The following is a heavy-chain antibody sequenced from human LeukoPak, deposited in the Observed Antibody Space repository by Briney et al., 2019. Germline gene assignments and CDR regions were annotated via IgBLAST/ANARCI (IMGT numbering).Heavy chain of an antibody. V-gene: IGHV1-69*04. Sequence: SVKVSCKASGGTFSSYAISWVRQAPGQGLEWMGRIIPILGIANYAQKFQGRVTITADKSTSTAYMELSSLRSEDTAVYYCARDAHCGGDCPPGDPYDYWGQGTLVTVSS. J-gene: IGHJ4*02. CDR3: ARDAHCGGDCPPGDPYDY. D-gene: IGHD2-21*02. CDR1: GGTFSSYA. CDR2: IIPILGIA.